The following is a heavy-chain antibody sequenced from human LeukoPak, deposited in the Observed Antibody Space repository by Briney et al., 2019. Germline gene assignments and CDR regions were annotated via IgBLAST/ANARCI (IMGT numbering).Heavy chain of an antibody. J-gene: IGHJ4*02. CDR1: GFTFGDYA. CDR3: AKVFRSGDLFVSDY. D-gene: IGHD2-21*02. V-gene: IGHV3-23*01. CDR2: SSGGST. Sequence: GGSLRLSCTASGFTFGDYAMSWVRQAPGKGLEWVSGSSGGSTYYAVSVKGRFTISRDNSKNTLYLQMSSLRAEDTAVYYCAKVFRSGDLFVSDYWGQGTLVTVSS.